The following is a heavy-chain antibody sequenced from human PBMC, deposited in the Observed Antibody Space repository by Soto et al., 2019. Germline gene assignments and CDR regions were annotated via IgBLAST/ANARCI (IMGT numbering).Heavy chain of an antibody. CDR1: GGSFSGYY. V-gene: IGHV4-34*01. D-gene: IGHD4-17*01. J-gene: IGHJ6*02. Sequence: QVQLQQWGAGLLKPSETLSLTCAVYGGSFSGYYWSWIRQPPGKGLEWIGEINHSGSTNYNPSLKSRVTISVDTSKNQSSLKLSSVTAADTAVYYCARGRTVDRVGDGMDVWGQGTTVTVSS. CDR3: ARGRTVDRVGDGMDV. CDR2: INHSGST.